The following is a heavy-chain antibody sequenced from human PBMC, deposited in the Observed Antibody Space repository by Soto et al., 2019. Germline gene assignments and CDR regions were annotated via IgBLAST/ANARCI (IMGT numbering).Heavy chain of an antibody. J-gene: IGHJ4*02. CDR1: GFGFDEYG. CDR2: INRHGDST. V-gene: IGHV3-20*04. D-gene: IGHD4-17*01. Sequence: EVYLVESGGGVVRPGGSLRLSCAASGFGFDEYGMSWVRQGPGKGLEWVSGINRHGDSTGYADSVKGRFTISRDNAKNSLYMEMNGVSAADTAFYYCARGHRWGYEYGDYGDSWGQGTLVTVSS. CDR3: ARGHRWGYEYGDYGDS.